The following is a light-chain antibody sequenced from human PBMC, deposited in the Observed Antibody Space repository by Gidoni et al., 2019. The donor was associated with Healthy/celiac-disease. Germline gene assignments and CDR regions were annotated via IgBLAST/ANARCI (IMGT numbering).Light chain of an antibody. CDR1: RSNIGSNY. CDR3: AAWDDSLSGPE. J-gene: IGLJ3*02. CDR2: RNN. V-gene: IGLV1-47*01. Sequence: QPVLTQPPSASGTPGQRATLSCSRSRSNIGSNYVYGYQQLPGTAPNLLIYRNNQRPSGVPDRFSGSKSGTSASLAISGLRSEDEADYYCAAWDDSLSGPEFGGGTKLTVL.